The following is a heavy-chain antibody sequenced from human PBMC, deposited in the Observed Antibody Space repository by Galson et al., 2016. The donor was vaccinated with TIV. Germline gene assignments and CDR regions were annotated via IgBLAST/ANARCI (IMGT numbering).Heavy chain of an antibody. CDR1: GFTFSRHW. CDR2: IKQDGDYK. V-gene: IGHV3-7*01. D-gene: IGHD1-1*01. CDR3: ARGNDPGATYSLDY. J-gene: IGHJ4*02. Sequence: SLRLSCAASGFTFSRHWKSWVRQAPGKGLEWVANIKQDGDYKYYVDSVKGRLTISRDNAKNSLYLQMNSLRAEDTAVYYCARGNDPGATYSLDYWGQGTLVTVSS.